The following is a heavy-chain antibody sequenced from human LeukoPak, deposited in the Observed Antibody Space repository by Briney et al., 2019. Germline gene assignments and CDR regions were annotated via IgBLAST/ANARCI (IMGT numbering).Heavy chain of an antibody. Sequence: SETLSLTCTVSGGSISSGSYYWSWIRQPPGKGLEWIGEINHSGSTNYNPSLKSRVTISVDTSKNQFSLKLSSVTAADTAVYYCARGVQNYYYYYYMDVWGKGTTVTISS. V-gene: IGHV4-39*07. CDR2: INHSGST. J-gene: IGHJ6*03. CDR1: GGSISSGSYY. CDR3: ARGVQNYYYYYYMDV.